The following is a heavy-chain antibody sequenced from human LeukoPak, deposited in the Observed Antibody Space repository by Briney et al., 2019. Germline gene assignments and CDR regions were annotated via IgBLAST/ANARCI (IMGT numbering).Heavy chain of an antibody. CDR2: IIPIFGTA. CDR1: GGTFSSYA. D-gene: IGHD3-22*01. J-gene: IGHJ5*02. CDR3: ARGVVVIPRGNWFDP. Sequence: ASVKVSCKASGGTFSSYAISWVRQAPGQGLEWMGGIIPIFGTANYAQKFQGRVTITADESTSTAYMELSSLGPEDTAVFYCARGVVVIPRGNWFDPWGQGTLVTVSS. V-gene: IGHV1-69*01.